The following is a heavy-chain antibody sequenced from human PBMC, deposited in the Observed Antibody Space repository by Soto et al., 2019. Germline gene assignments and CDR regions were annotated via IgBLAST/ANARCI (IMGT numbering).Heavy chain of an antibody. V-gene: IGHV3-23*01. D-gene: IGHD5-18*01. CDR2: ISGSDGRT. Sequence: EVQLLESGGGLVRPGGSLRLSCAASGFTFSSYAMSWVRQAPGKGLEWVSTISGSDGRTYSTDSVKGRFTISRDNSRNNAYLQLTSLRVADTDVYYCAKGVSQYTPLALFDYWGRGTLVTVSS. J-gene: IGHJ4*01. CDR3: AKGVSQYTPLALFDY. CDR1: GFTFSSYA.